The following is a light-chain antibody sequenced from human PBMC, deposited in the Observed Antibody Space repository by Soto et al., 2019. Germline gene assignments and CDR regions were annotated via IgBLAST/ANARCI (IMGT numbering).Light chain of an antibody. CDR3: SEYTTTSSLI. J-gene: IGLJ1*01. Sequence: QSVLTHPAAVSGTTGQSVTISWTGTSSDGGGYDYVSWYQQHPGTAPKLMRYEVNNRPSWVSNRFPGFKSGTPASLIIPGLQTEEEADYYCSEYTTTSSLIFGCGTTVIVL. V-gene: IGLV2-14*01. CDR2: EVN. CDR1: SSDGGGYDY.